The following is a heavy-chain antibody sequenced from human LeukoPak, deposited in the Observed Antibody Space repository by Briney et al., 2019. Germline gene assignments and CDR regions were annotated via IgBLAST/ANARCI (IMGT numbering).Heavy chain of an antibody. Sequence: GGSLRLSCAASGFTFDDYGMAWVRQPPGKGLEWVSGVTWNAGSTGYADSVKGRFTISRDNAKSSLYLQMNSLRAEDTALYYCARGYCSGNSCRLFDSWGQGTLDTVSS. CDR2: VTWNAGST. D-gene: IGHD2-15*01. V-gene: IGHV3-20*04. J-gene: IGHJ4*02. CDR3: ARGYCSGNSCRLFDS. CDR1: GFTFDDYG.